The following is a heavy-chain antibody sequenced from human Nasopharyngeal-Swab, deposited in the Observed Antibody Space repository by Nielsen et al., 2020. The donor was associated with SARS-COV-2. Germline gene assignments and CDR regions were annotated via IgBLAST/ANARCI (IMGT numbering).Heavy chain of an antibody. D-gene: IGHD3-10*01. CDR3: ATIEISGKGAYYYYMDV. CDR2: FDPEDGET. V-gene: IGHV1-24*01. J-gene: IGHJ6*03. Sequence: WVRQAPGQGLEWMGGFDPEDGETIYAQKFQGRVTMTEDTPTDTAYMELSSLRSEDTAVYYCATIEISGKGAYYYYMDVWGKGTTVTVSS.